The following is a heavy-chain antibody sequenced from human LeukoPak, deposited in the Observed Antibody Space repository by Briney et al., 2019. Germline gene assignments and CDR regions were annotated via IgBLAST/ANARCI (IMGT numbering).Heavy chain of an antibody. J-gene: IGHJ4*02. CDR3: ARAGYRYCSGGSCYVPSR. Sequence: PGGSLRLSCAASGFTFSSYWMSWVRQAPGKGLEWVANIKQDGSEKYYVDSVKGRFTISRDNAKNSLYLQMNSLRAEDTAVYYCARAGYRYCSGGSCYVPSRWGQGTLVTVSS. CDR2: IKQDGSEK. CDR1: GFTFSSYW. D-gene: IGHD2-15*01. V-gene: IGHV3-7*01.